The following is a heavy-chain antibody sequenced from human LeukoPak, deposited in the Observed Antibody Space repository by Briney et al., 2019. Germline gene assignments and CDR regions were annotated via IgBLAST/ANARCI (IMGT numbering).Heavy chain of an antibody. CDR2: IKSKTDGGTT. D-gene: IGHD3-9*01. CDR3: TTYYDILTGYNAFDI. Sequence: EGSLRLSRAASGFTFSNAWMSWVRQAPGKGLGWVGRIKSKTDGGTTDYAAPVKGRFTISRDDSKNTLYLQMNSLKTEDTAVYYCTTYYDILTGYNAFDIWGQGTMVTVSS. J-gene: IGHJ3*02. V-gene: IGHV3-15*01. CDR1: GFTFSNAW.